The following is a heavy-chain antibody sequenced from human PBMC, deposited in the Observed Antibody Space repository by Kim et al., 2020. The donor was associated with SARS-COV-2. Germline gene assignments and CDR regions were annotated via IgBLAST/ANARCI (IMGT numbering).Heavy chain of an antibody. V-gene: IGHV3-48*04. D-gene: IGHD3-10*01. CDR1: GFTFSSYS. Sequence: GGSLRLSCAASGFTFSSYSMNWVRQAPGKGLEWVSYISSSSSTIYYADSVKGRFTISRDNAKNSLYLQMNSLRAEDTAVYYCARVRGRGVILTSYYYGMDVWGQGTTVTVSS. CDR3: ARVRGRGVILTSYYYGMDV. J-gene: IGHJ6*02. CDR2: ISSSSSTI.